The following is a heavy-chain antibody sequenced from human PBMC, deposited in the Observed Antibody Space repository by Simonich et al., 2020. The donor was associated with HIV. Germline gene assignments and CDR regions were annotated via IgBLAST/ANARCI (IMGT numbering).Heavy chain of an antibody. Sequence: EVQLVQSGAEVKKPGESLKISCKGSGYRFTSFWIGWVRQMPGKGLEWMGIIYPCDSDTRYNPSFQGQVTISAEQSISTAYLQWSSLKASDTAMYYCARQYSSGWYFWFDPWGQGTLVTVSS. J-gene: IGHJ5*02. CDR1: GYRFTSFW. V-gene: IGHV5-51*01. CDR3: ARQYSSGWYFWFDP. D-gene: IGHD6-19*01. CDR2: IYPCDSDT.